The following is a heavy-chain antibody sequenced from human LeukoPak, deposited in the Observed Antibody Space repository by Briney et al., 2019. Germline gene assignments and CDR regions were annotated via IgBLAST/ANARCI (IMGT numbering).Heavy chain of an antibody. CDR2: IYSGGST. CDR3: ARATRDGYNYYYFDY. D-gene: IGHD5-24*01. Sequence: GGSLRLSCAASGFTVSSNYMSWVRQAPGEGLEWVSIIYSGGSTYYADSVKGRFTISRDNSKNTLYLQMNDLRADDTAVYYCARATRDGYNYYYFDYWGQGSLVTVSS. J-gene: IGHJ4*02. CDR1: GFTVSSNY. V-gene: IGHV3-53*01.